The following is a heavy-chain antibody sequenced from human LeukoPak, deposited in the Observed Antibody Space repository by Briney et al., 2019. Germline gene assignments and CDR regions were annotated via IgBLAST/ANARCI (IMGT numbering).Heavy chain of an antibody. J-gene: IGHJ4*02. CDR2: IYSGGST. Sequence: PGGSLRLSCAASGFTVSSNYMSWVRQAPGKGLEWVSVIYSGGSTYYADSVKGRFTISRDNSKNTLYLQMNSLRAEDTAVYYCARRGVGATTNYRGQGTLVTVSS. D-gene: IGHD1-26*01. CDR3: ARRGVGATTNY. CDR1: GFTVSSNY. V-gene: IGHV3-66*04.